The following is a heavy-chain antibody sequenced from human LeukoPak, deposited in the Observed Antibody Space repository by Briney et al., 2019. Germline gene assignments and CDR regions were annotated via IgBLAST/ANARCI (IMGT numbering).Heavy chain of an antibody. CDR1: GGTFSSYA. CDR2: IIPILGIA. CDR3: AREGTDIVVVVAAHYFDY. D-gene: IGHD2-15*01. V-gene: IGHV1-69*04. Sequence: SVKVSCKASGGTFSSYAISWVRQAPGQGLVWMGRIIPILGIANYAQKFQGRVTITADKSTSTAYMELSSLRSEDTAVYYCAREGTDIVVVVAAHYFDYWGQGTLVTVSS. J-gene: IGHJ4*02.